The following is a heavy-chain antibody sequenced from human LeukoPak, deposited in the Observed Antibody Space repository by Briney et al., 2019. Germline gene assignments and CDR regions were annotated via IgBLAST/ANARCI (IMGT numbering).Heavy chain of an antibody. J-gene: IGHJ4*02. Sequence: GGSLRLSCSASGFTFSSYAMHWVRQAPGKGLEWVSSISSSSSYIYYADSVKGRFTISRGNAKNSLYLQMNSLRAEDTAVYYCARDYYDSSGFVFYWGQGTLVTVSS. CDR1: GFTFSSYA. CDR2: ISSSSSYI. V-gene: IGHV3-21*01. D-gene: IGHD3-22*01. CDR3: ARDYYDSSGFVFY.